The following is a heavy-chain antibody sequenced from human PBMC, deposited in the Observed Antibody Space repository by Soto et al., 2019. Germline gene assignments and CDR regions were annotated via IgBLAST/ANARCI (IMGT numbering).Heavy chain of an antibody. CDR2: IKQDGSEK. CDR3: ERESTYDSSGYPPAY. J-gene: IGHJ4*02. V-gene: IGHV3-7*05. CDR1: ELTIRNYL. Sequence: GGSKIHSNASSELTIRNYLMILIRQNQGKGLEWVANIKQDGSEKYYVDSVKGRFTISRDNAKNSLYLQMNSLRAEDTAVYYCERESTYDSSGYPPAYRGQGTLVTVSS. D-gene: IGHD3-22*01.